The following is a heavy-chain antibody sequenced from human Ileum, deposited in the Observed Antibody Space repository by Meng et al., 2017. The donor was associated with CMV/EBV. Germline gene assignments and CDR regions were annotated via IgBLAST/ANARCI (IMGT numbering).Heavy chain of an antibody. CDR3: AKTYCGTTSCSTPYYYFGLDV. V-gene: IGHV3-23*01. CDR2: IRANAGGT. CDR1: GFSFSNFA. D-gene: IGHD2-2*02. Sequence: GGSLRLSCDASGFSFSNFAMVWVRLAPGKGLEWVSGIRANAGGTYYADSVKGRFTISRDNSKNTLYLQMNSLGAEDTATFYCAKTYCGTTSCSTPYYYFGLDVWGQGTTVTVSS. J-gene: IGHJ6*02.